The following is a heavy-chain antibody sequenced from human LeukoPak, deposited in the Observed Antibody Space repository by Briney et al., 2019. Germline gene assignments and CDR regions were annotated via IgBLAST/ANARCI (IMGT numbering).Heavy chain of an antibody. CDR1: GFTFSSYA. CDR3: AKARWSGSYRNY. J-gene: IGHJ4*02. V-gene: IGHV3-23*01. D-gene: IGHD1-26*01. Sequence: GGSLRLSCAASGFTFSSYAMSWVRQAPGKGLEWVSAISGSGGSTHYADSVKGRFTISRDNSKNTLYLQMNSLRAEDTAVYYCAKARWSGSYRNYWGQGTLVTVSS. CDR2: ISGSGGST.